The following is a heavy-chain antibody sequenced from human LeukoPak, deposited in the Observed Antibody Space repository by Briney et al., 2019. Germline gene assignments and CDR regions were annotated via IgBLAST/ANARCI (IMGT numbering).Heavy chain of an antibody. D-gene: IGHD3-10*01. Sequence: ASVKVSCKASGYTFTSYGISWVRQAPGQGLEWMGWITAYNDNTNYAQKLQGRVTMTTDTSTSTAYMELRSLRSDDSAVYYCARALLWFGEPSHIDYWGQGTLVTASS. V-gene: IGHV1-18*01. J-gene: IGHJ4*02. CDR1: GYTFTSYG. CDR3: ARALLWFGEPSHIDY. CDR2: ITAYNDNT.